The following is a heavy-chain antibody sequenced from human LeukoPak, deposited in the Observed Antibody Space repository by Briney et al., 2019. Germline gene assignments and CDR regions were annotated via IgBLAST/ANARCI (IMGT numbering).Heavy chain of an antibody. CDR2: IYYRGST. CDR3: AREQGLVGGYSYGYDS. Sequence: SETLSLTCTVSGGSIRSHYWSWIRQLPGKGPEWIGNIYYRGSTNYNPSLKSRVTISVDTSKNQFSLKLSSVTAVDMAVYYCAREQGLVGGYSYGYDSWGQGTLVTVSS. D-gene: IGHD5-18*01. CDR1: GGSIRSHY. V-gene: IGHV4-59*11. J-gene: IGHJ4*02.